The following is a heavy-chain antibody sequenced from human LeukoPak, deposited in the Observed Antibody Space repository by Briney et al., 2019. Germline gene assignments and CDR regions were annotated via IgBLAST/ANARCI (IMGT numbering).Heavy chain of an antibody. V-gene: IGHV4-59*01. CDR1: GSSMNDNF. Sequence: SETLSLTCTVSGSSMNDNFWGWIRLPPGKGPDWIGHISYSGIINYNPSLKSRVTVSIDTSKSQLSLKLKSVTAADTAVYFCARDPDLWGQGTLVTVSS. J-gene: IGHJ4*02. CDR3: ARDPDL. CDR2: ISYSGII.